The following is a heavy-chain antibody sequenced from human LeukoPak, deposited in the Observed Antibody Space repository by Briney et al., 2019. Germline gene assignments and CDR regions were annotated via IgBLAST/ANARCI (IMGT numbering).Heavy chain of an antibody. V-gene: IGHV4-61*02. CDR2: IHTSGDT. D-gene: IGHD1-1*01. Sequence: SETLSPTCTVSGDSISSGRYYWTWLRQPAGKALEWIGRIHTSGDTNYSPSLKSRVTISRDTSKNQFSLRLTSVAAADTAVYYCVRDWNGDYFDYWGQGTLVGVSS. CDR3: VRDWNGDYFDY. CDR1: GDSISSGRYY. J-gene: IGHJ4*02.